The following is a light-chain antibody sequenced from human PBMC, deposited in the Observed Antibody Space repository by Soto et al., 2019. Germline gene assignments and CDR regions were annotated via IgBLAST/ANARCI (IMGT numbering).Light chain of an antibody. V-gene: IGLV2-14*01. CDR2: DVS. Sequence: QSALTQPASVSGSPGQSITISCTGTSSDVGGYNYVSWYQQHPGKAPKFMIYDVSNRPSGVSNRFSGSKSGNTASLPISGLKAEDEADYYCCSYTTSNTRQMFFGTGTKATV. J-gene: IGLJ1*01. CDR3: CSYTTSNTRQMF. CDR1: SSDVGGYNY.